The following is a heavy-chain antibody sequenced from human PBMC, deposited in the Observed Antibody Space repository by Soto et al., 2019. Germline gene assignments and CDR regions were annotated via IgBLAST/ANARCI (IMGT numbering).Heavy chain of an antibody. CDR3: ARDQLILPAHDFFYGSDV. CDR1: GFTLSLYS. J-gene: IGHJ6*02. CDR2: IPQEGSDG. V-gene: IGHV3-7*03. Sequence: PGESPKTSCQFSGFTLSLYSMTWVRQAPGKGLEWVAKIPQEGSDGHYVDSVKGRFTISRDNAKNSVYLQMNSLRAEDTAVYYCARDQLILPAHDFFYGSDVWGQGAKVTVSS. D-gene: IGHD2-21*02.